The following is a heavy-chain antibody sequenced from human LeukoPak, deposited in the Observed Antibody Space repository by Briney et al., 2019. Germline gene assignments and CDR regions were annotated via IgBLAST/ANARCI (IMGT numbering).Heavy chain of an antibody. CDR1: GGSISSSSYY. CDR2: IYYSGST. J-gene: IGHJ4*02. CDR3: ARDWGGMYIAAADTRDY. Sequence: SETLSLTCTVSGGSISSSSYYWGWIRQPPGKGLEWIGSIYYSGSTYYNPSLKSRVTISVDTSKNQFSLKLSSVTAADTAVYYCARDWGGMYIAAADTRDYWGQGTLVTVSS. D-gene: IGHD6-13*01. V-gene: IGHV4-39*07.